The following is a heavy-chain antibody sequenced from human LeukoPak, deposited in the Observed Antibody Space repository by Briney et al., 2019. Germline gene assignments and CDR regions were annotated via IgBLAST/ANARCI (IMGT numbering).Heavy chain of an antibody. CDR3: ARPDYIVGSCRY. D-gene: IGHD2-15*01. J-gene: IGHJ4*02. Sequence: PSETLSLTCTVSGGSISSSSYYWGWIRQPPGKGLEWIGSIYYSGSTYYNPSLKSRVTISVDTSKNQFSLKLSSVTAADTAVYYFARPDYIVGSCRYWGQGTLVIVSS. CDR1: GGSISSSSYY. CDR2: IYYSGST. V-gene: IGHV4-39*01.